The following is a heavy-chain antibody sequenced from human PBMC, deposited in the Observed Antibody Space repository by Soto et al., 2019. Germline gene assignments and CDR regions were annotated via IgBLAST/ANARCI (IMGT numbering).Heavy chain of an antibody. V-gene: IGHV3-48*01. D-gene: IGHD1-1*01. CDR1: GFPFSTHS. CDR2: ISSSSSNI. J-gene: IGHJ6*03. Sequence: EVQLVESGGGLVQPGGSLRLSCAASGFPFSTHSLNWVRQAPGKGLEWVSYISSSSSNIYYADSVKGRFTISRDNAKNSVYLQMNSLRGEDTAVYYCARYAGTTSPYYYMDVWGKGTTVTVS. CDR3: ARYAGTTSPYYYMDV.